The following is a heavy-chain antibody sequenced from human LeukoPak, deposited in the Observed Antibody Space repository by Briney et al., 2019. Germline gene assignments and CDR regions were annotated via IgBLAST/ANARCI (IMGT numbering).Heavy chain of an antibody. J-gene: IGHJ4*02. CDR2: INHSGST. CDR1: GGSFSGYY. CDR3: AVLPGATAGSIDY. D-gene: IGHD6-13*01. V-gene: IGHV4-34*01. Sequence: SETLSLTCAVYGGSFSGYYWSWIRQPPGKGLEWIGEINHSGSTNYNPSLKSRVTISVDTSKNQFSLKLSSVTAADTAVYYCAVLPGATAGSIDYWGQGTLVTVSS.